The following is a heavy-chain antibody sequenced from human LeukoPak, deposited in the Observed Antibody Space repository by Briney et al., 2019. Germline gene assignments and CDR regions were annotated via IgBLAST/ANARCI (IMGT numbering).Heavy chain of an antibody. CDR1: GFTFSSYA. CDR2: ISGSGGST. CDR3: AKDYTVATRAEYFQH. V-gene: IGHV3-23*01. D-gene: IGHD5-12*01. J-gene: IGHJ1*01. Sequence: PGGSLRLSCAASGFTFSSYAMSWVRQAPGKGLEWVSAISGSGGSTYYADSVKGRFTTSRDNSKNTLYLQMNSLRAEDTAVYYCAKDYTVATRAEYFQHWGQGTLVTVSS.